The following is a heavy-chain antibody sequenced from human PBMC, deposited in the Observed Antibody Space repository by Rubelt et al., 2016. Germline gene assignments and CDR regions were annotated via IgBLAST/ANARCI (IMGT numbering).Heavy chain of an antibody. CDR3: AGDYGDYVNAFDI. V-gene: IGHV3-30*04. CDR1: SSYA. D-gene: IGHD4-17*01. CDR2: ISYDGSNK. J-gene: IGHJ3*02. Sequence: SSYAMHWVRQAPGKGLEWVAVISYDGSNKYYADSVKGRFTISRDNSKNTLYLQMNSLRAEDTAVYYCAGDYGDYVNAFDIWGQGTMVTVSS.